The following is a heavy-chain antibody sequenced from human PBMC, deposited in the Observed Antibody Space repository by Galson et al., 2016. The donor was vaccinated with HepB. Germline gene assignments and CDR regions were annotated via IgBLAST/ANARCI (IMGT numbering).Heavy chain of an antibody. CDR3: ATYPPSTRRTWFDP. CDR1: GYTFTTYP. V-gene: IGHV7-4-1*02. Sequence: SVKVSCKGSGYTFTTYPIIWVRQAPGQGLEYMGWINTNTGSPTYAQGFTGRFVFSLDTSASTAYLEITPLKTEDTAVYFCATYPPSTRRTWFDPWGQGTPVSVSS. D-gene: IGHD1/OR15-1a*01. J-gene: IGHJ5*02. CDR2: INTNTGSP.